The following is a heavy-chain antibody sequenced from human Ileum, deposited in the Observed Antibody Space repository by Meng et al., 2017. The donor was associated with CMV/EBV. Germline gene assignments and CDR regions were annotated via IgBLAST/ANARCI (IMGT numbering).Heavy chain of an antibody. CDR3: ASRSYYGRRWFEP. CDR1: SDSITSLKW. CDR2: IYHSGLT. Sequence: QVRLQESGPGLVKPSGTLSLTCTVSSDSITSLKWWSWVRQPPGKGLEWIAEIYHSGLTNYNAPFKSRVTVSVDTSKNEFSLSLRSVTAADTAVYYCASRSYYGRRWFEPWGQGTLVTVSS. D-gene: IGHD3-16*01. V-gene: IGHV4-4*02. J-gene: IGHJ5*02.